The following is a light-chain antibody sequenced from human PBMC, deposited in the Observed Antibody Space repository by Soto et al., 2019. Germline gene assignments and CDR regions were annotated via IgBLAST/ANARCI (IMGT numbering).Light chain of an antibody. Sequence: EIVLTQSPGTLSSSPGERATLSCRASQSVSSSYLAWYQQKPGQAPRLLIYAASSRATGIPGRFSGSGSGTDFTLTINRLEPEDLAVYYCQQYGSSPWTFGPGTNVEI. J-gene: IGKJ1*01. CDR3: QQYGSSPWT. CDR1: QSVSSSY. CDR2: AAS. V-gene: IGKV3-20*01.